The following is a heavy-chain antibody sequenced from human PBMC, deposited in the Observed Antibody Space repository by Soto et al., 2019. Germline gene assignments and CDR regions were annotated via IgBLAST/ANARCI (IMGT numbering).Heavy chain of an antibody. CDR1: GFTFSSYG. V-gene: IGHV3-30*18. J-gene: IGHJ6*02. CDR2: ISYDGSNK. D-gene: IGHD2-2*01. CDR3: AKGQHCSSTSRSFYYYGMDV. Sequence: QVQLVESGGGVVQPGRSLRLSCAASGFTFSSYGMHWVRQAPGKGLEWVAVISYDGSNKYYADSVKGRFTISRDNSKNTLYLQMNSLRAEDTAVYYCAKGQHCSSTSRSFYYYGMDVWGQGTTVTVSS.